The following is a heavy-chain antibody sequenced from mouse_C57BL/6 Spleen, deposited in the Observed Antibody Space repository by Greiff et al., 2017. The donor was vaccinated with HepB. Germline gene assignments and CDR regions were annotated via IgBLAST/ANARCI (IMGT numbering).Heavy chain of an antibody. Sequence: VQLQQSGPELVKPGASVKISCKASGYAFSSSWMNWVKQRPGKGLEWIGRIYPGDGGTNYNGKFKGKATLTADKSSSTAYMQLSSLTSEDSAVYFCARDGDGYYGAMDYWGQGTSVTVSS. CDR1: GYAFSSSW. V-gene: IGHV1-82*01. CDR2: IYPGDGGT. D-gene: IGHD2-3*01. CDR3: ARDGDGYYGAMDY. J-gene: IGHJ4*01.